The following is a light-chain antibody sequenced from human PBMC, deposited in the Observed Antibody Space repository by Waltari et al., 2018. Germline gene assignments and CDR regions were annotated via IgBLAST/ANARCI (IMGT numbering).Light chain of an antibody. CDR1: NNNSGSYA. Sequence: SALTQEASVSGTEGQTVTLSCTANNNNSGSYAVGWYQQVSHGAPKTLMFGYSLASGIPDRFSASKSGTISYLTISGLQPEDEADYYCSTWDYSLSVWVFGGGTKLTVL. CDR3: STWDYSLSVWV. CDR2: GYS. V-gene: IGLV1-44*01. J-gene: IGLJ3*02.